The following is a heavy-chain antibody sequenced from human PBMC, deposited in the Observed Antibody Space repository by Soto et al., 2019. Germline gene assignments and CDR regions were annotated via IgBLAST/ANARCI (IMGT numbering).Heavy chain of an antibody. Sequence: QVQLVESGGGVVQPGMSLRLSCAASGFTFSNYGMHWVRQAPGKGLEWVAVIWDDGSNTYYTDSVKGRFTISRDNYKNTLYLQMNSLRAEDTAVYYCARVTGSGTAEVGFDYWGQGTLVTVSS. D-gene: IGHD3-10*01. CDR1: GFTFSNYG. CDR3: ARVTGSGTAEVGFDY. J-gene: IGHJ4*02. CDR2: IWDDGSNT. V-gene: IGHV3-33*01.